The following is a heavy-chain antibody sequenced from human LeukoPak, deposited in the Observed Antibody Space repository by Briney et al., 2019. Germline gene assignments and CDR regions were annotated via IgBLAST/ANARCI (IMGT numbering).Heavy chain of an antibody. CDR1: GDSFDTYA. Sequence: ASVKVSCKASGDSFDTYAIHWVRQAPGQRLEWMGWISVGNGNTKYSAAIQGRGTINRDTSATTVYLELNTLKSDDTAIYYCARVGDYDRLTGLYNRWFDPWGPGTLVIVSS. CDR2: ISVGNGNT. D-gene: IGHD3-9*01. V-gene: IGHV1-3*01. CDR3: ARVGDYDRLTGLYNRWFDP. J-gene: IGHJ5*02.